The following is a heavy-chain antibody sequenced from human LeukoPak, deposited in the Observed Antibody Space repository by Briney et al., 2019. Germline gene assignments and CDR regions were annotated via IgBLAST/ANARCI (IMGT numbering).Heavy chain of an antibody. D-gene: IGHD6-19*01. CDR2: SYYSGST. CDR3: ARAVAGSFDFDY. Sequence: PSETLSLTCTVSGGSISSYYWSWIRQTPGKGLEWIGDSYYSGSTNYNPSLKSRVTISVDTSKNQFSLKLSSVTAADTAVYYCARAVAGSFDFDYWGQGTLATVSS. V-gene: IGHV4-59*01. CDR1: GGSISSYY. J-gene: IGHJ4*02.